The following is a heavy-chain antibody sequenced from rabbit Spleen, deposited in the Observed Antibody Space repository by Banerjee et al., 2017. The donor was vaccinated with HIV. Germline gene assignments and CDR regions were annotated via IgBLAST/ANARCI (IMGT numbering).Heavy chain of an antibody. V-gene: IGHV1S40*01. CDR1: GFSLSSSYY. D-gene: IGHD5-1*01. Sequence: QSLEESGGGLVQPEGSLTLTCTASGFSLSSSYYMCWVRQAPGKGLELIACIYTSSGNTYYASWAKGRFTISKTSSTTVTLQMTSLTAADTATYFCARDDGSVSGVQFNLWGPGTLVTVS. J-gene: IGHJ4*01. CDR2: IYTSSGNT. CDR3: ARDDGSVSGVQFNL.